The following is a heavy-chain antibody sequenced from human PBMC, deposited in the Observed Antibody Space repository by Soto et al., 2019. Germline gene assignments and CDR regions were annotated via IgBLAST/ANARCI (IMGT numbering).Heavy chain of an antibody. Sequence: PSETLSLTCTVSGGSMRSYYWNWMRQPAGKGLEWIGRIYSRGDTKYNPALNSRVSMSVDTPKNQFSLKVSSVTAADTAVYYCAGIAAEIYYGMDVWGQGTTVTVSS. CDR1: GGSMRSYY. V-gene: IGHV4-4*07. D-gene: IGHD6-13*01. CDR2: IYSRGDT. J-gene: IGHJ6*02. CDR3: AGIAAEIYYGMDV.